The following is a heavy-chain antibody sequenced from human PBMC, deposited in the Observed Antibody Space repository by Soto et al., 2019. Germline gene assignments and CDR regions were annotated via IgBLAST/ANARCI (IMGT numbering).Heavy chain of an antibody. Sequence: QVQLQESGPGLVEPSETLSLTCTVSGASISSYYWTWIRQPAGKGLDWIGRISTSGTTNYNPSLERRFTMAVDTSKNHFSLNLSSVSVADTGVYYCARQAGPDRWFDPWGQGNLVTVSS. D-gene: IGHD6-19*01. CDR2: ISTSGTT. CDR1: GASISSYY. CDR3: ARQAGPDRWFDP. V-gene: IGHV4-4*07. J-gene: IGHJ5*02.